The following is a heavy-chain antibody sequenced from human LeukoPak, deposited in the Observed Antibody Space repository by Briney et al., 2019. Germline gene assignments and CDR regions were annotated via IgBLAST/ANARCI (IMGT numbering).Heavy chain of an antibody. Sequence: GGSLTLSCAASGFTVSSNYMSWVRQAPGKGLEWVSVIYSGGSTYYADSVKGRFTISRDNSKNTLYLQMNSLRAEDTAVYYCARLIDYGDYRYWGQGTLVTVSS. CDR1: GFTVSSNY. J-gene: IGHJ4*02. CDR3: ARLIDYGDYRY. CDR2: IYSGGST. V-gene: IGHV3-53*01. D-gene: IGHD4-17*01.